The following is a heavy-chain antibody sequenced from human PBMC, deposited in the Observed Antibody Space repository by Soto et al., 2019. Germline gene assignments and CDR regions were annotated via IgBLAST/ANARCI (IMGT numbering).Heavy chain of an antibody. CDR2: IIPIFGTA. V-gene: IGHV1-69*01. CDR3: ARAIVGAHGEGYGMDV. Sequence: SVKVSCKTSGYTFTSFGVSWVRQAPGQGLEWMGGIIPIFGTANYAQKFQGRVTITADESTSTACMELSSLRSEDTAVYYCARAIVGAHGEGYGMDVWGQGTTVTVSS. CDR1: GYTFTSFG. J-gene: IGHJ6*02. D-gene: IGHD1-26*01.